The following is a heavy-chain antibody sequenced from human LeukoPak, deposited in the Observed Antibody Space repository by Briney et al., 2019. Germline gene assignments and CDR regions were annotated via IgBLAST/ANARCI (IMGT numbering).Heavy chain of an antibody. CDR2: ISAYNGNT. CDR3: ARDHCSSTSCYADYYYGMDV. CDR1: GYTFTNFG. D-gene: IGHD2-2*01. J-gene: IGHJ6*02. Sequence: ASVKVSCKPSGYTFTNFGFTWVRQAPGQGLEWMGWISAYNGNTNYAQKLQGRVTMTTDTSTSTAYMELRSLRSDDTAVYYCARDHCSSTSCYADYYYGMDVWGQGTTVTVSS. V-gene: IGHV1-18*01.